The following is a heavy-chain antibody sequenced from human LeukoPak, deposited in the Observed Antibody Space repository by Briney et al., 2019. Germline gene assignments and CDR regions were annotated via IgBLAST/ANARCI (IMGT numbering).Heavy chain of an antibody. Sequence: SETLSLTCTVSGGSISSYYWSWIRQPAGKGLEWIGRIYTSGGTNYNPSLKSRVTMSVDTSKNQFSLKLSSVTAADTAIYYCAKPRAMTTGVGRYFDLWGRGTLVTVSS. D-gene: IGHD1-1*01. J-gene: IGHJ2*01. CDR3: AKPRAMTTGVGRYFDL. CDR1: GGSISSYY. V-gene: IGHV4-4*07. CDR2: IYTSGGT.